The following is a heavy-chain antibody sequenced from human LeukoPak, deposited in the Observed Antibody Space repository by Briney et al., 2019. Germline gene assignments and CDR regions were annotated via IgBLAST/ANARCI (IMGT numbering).Heavy chain of an antibody. J-gene: IGHJ6*03. CDR3: ARVIPYYYYIDV. CDR1: GGSISSSSYY. CDR2: IYYSGST. D-gene: IGHD4-23*01. V-gene: IGHV4-39*01. Sequence: SETLSLTCTVSGGSISSSSYYWGWIRQPPGKGLEWIGSIYYSGSTYYNPSLKSRVTISVDTSKNQFSLKLSSVTAADTAVYYCARVIPYYYYIDVWGKGTTVTVSS.